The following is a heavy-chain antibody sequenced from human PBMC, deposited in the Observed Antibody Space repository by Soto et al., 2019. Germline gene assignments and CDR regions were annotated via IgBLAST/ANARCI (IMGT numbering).Heavy chain of an antibody. Sequence: PGESLKISCNGSGYSFTSYWISWVRQMPGKGLEWMGRIDPSDSYTNYSPSFQGHVTISADKSISTAYLQWSSLKASDTAMYYCARHTRRDSYDFWSGYYLDYYYGMDVWGQGTTVTVSS. D-gene: IGHD3-3*01. V-gene: IGHV5-10-1*01. J-gene: IGHJ6*02. CDR1: GYSFTSYW. CDR3: ARHTRRDSYDFWSGYYLDYYYGMDV. CDR2: IDPSDSYT.